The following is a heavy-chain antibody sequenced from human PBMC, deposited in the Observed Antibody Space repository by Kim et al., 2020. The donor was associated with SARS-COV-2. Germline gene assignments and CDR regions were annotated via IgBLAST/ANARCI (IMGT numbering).Heavy chain of an antibody. D-gene: IGHD2-15*01. Sequence: SETLSLTCTVSGGSISSGSYYWSWIRQPAGKGLEWIGRIYTSGSTNYNPSLKSRVTISVDTSKNQFSLKLSSVTAADTAVYYCARVIGYCSGGSCYSVGMDVWGQGTTVTVSS. CDR3: ARVIGYCSGGSCYSVGMDV. J-gene: IGHJ6*02. CDR2: IYTSGST. CDR1: GGSISSGSYY. V-gene: IGHV4-61*02.